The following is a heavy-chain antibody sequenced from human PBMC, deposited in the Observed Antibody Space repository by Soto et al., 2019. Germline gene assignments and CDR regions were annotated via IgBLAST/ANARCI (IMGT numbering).Heavy chain of an antibody. D-gene: IGHD3-22*01. CDR1: GGTFSSYA. J-gene: IGHJ6*02. CDR3: ARTDYYDSSGYYPGYYYYGMDV. Sequence: ASVKVSCKASGGTFSSYAISWVRQAPGRGLEWMGGIIPIFGTANYAQKFQGRVTITADESTSTAYMELSSLRSEDTAVYYCARTDYYDSSGYYPGYYYYGMDVWGQGTTVTVSS. V-gene: IGHV1-69*13. CDR2: IIPIFGTA.